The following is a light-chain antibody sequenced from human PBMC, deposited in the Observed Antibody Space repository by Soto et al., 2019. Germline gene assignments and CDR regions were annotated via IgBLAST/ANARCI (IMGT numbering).Light chain of an antibody. CDR1: QSMSRW. J-gene: IGKJ5*01. V-gene: IGKV1-5*01. Sequence: DIQMTXXPXXXXXSXXDRXTXXXRASQSMSRWLTWYQQKPGKAPKLLIYEASSLESAVPSRFSGSGSGTEFTLTISGLQPDDFATYYCQQFNSYPITCGQGTRL. CDR2: EAS. CDR3: QQFNSYPIT.